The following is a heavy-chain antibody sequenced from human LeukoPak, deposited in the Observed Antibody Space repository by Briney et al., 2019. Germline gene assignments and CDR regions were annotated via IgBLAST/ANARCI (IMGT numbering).Heavy chain of an antibody. CDR1: GYSISSGYF. CDR2: FYYSGST. Sequence: SETLSLTCTVSGYSISSGYFWGWIRQPPGKGLEWIGSFYYSGSTYYNPSFKSRVTISVDTSKNQFSLKLSSVTAADTAVYYCARHRYDILTGYYRKYYFDYWGQGTLVTISS. V-gene: IGHV4-38-2*02. D-gene: IGHD3-9*01. J-gene: IGHJ4*02. CDR3: ARHRYDILTGYYRKYYFDY.